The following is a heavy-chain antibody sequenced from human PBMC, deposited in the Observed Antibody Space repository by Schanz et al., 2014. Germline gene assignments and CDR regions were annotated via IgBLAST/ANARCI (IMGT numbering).Heavy chain of an antibody. J-gene: IGHJ4*02. D-gene: IGHD2-21*01. Sequence: QAQLVESGGGLVQPGRSLRLSCVASGFTFISYDIHWVRQAPGKGLEWVAVIRYDGRNKNFVESVKGRFTISRDNSNNTVYLQMNTLRAEDTAVYYCAREDCSATSCYFRYWGQGTLVTVSS. CDR1: GFTFISYD. CDR3: AREDCSATSCYFRY. V-gene: IGHV3-33*01. CDR2: IRYDGRNK.